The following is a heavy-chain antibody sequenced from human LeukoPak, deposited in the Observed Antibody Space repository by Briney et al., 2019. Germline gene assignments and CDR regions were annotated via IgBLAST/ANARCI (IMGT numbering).Heavy chain of an antibody. Sequence: ASVKVSCKASGYTFNNYGVSWVRQAPGQGLEWMGWISTYNGNTNYAQKFQGGVTVTTDTSTSTAYMELRSLRFDDTAVYYCATTGDGFDIWGQGTMVRVSS. J-gene: IGHJ3*02. D-gene: IGHD4-17*01. CDR3: ATTGDGFDI. CDR1: GYTFNNYG. CDR2: ISTYNGNT. V-gene: IGHV1-18*01.